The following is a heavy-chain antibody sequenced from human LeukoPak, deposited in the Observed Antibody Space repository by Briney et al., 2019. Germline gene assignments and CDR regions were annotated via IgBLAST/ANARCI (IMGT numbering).Heavy chain of an antibody. CDR3: AKDSYDSSGSRYDY. V-gene: IGHV3-23*01. D-gene: IGHD3-22*01. Sequence: GGSLRLSCAASGFTSSDYAMSWVRQAPGKGLEWVSAISDRGDRTWDADSVKGRVTISRDNYKNTLFLQMNSLRAEDTAIYYCAKDSYDSSGSRYDYWGQGTLVTVSS. CDR2: ISDRGDRT. J-gene: IGHJ4*02. CDR1: GFTSSDYA.